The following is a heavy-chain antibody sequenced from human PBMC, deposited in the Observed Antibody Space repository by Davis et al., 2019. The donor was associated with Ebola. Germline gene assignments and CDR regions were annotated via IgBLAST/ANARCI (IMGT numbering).Heavy chain of an antibody. CDR3: ARAQFPTTSDH. V-gene: IGHV1-18*04. CDR2: FNPHNGNT. J-gene: IGHJ4*02. Sequence: AASVKVSCKASGYTFTSYGITWVRQAPGQGLEWMGWFNPHNGNTNYAQNVQGRVTMTTDTSTSTAYMEVGILRSDDTAVYYCARAQFPTTSDHWGQGTLVTVSS. CDR1: GYTFTSYG. D-gene: IGHD1-1*01.